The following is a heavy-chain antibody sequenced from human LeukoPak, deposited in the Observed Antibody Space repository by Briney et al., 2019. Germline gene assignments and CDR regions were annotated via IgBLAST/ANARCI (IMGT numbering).Heavy chain of an antibody. CDR2: ISSIEGRI. CDR3: ARARRDCSGGTCFSYYFDN. D-gene: IGHD2-15*01. Sequence: GGSLRLSCAASGFTFSNYGVHWVRQAPGKGLECVSAISSIEGRIYYANSVKGRFTISRDNSKNMVFLQMGSLRAEDMAVYYCARARRDCSGGTCFSYYFDNWGQGTLVTVSP. V-gene: IGHV3-64*01. CDR1: GFTFSNYG. J-gene: IGHJ4*02.